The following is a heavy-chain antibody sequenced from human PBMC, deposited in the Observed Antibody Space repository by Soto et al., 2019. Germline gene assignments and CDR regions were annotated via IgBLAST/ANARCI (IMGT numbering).Heavy chain of an antibody. Sequence: QVQLVQSGAAVKKPGASVKVSCKASGYTFTSSDLNWVRQATGQGLEWLGCMNPNSGNTGYAQKFQGRITLTMRTTRNTAYLELSSLSSDDSAVYYCARGASPWGQGTLVTVSS. CDR1: GYTFTSSD. J-gene: IGHJ5*02. V-gene: IGHV1-8*01. CDR3: ARGASP. CDR2: MNPNSGNT.